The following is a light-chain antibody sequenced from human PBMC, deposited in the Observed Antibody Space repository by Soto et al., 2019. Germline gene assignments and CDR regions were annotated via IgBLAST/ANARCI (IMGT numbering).Light chain of an antibody. CDR2: GAS. CDR3: KQYGSSPWT. CDR1: QTIRSNY. V-gene: IGKV3-20*01. J-gene: IGKJ1*01. Sequence: ETGLTQSPGTLSLSPGERATLSCRASQTIRSNYLAWYRQTPGQAPRLLIYGASNRATAIAARFSGSGSGTEFTLIIRRLEPEAFARYYCKQYGSSPWTIGQRNKVEIK.